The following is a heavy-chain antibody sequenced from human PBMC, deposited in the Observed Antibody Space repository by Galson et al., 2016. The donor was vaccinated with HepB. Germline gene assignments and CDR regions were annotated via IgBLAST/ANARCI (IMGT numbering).Heavy chain of an antibody. CDR2: LSFDGINK. CDR1: GFTFSDYG. Sequence: SLRLSCAASGFTFSDYGIHWVRQAPGKGLEWVAVLSFDGINKYYADSVKGRFTISRDNSKNTVYLHMNSLRAEDTAVYYCAKDAYTWRWLLSFFPDYWGQGTLVTVSS. V-gene: IGHV3-30*18. J-gene: IGHJ4*02. CDR3: AKDAYTWRWLLSFFPDY. D-gene: IGHD5-24*01.